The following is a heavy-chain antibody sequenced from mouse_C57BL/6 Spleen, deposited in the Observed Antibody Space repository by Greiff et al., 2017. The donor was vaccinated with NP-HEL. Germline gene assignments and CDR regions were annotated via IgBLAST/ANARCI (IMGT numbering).Heavy chain of an antibody. D-gene: IGHD2-4*01. J-gene: IGHJ4*01. CDR1: GYTFTSYG. CDR3: ARGDYDEGYYAMDY. Sequence: VKLMESGAELARPGASVKLSCKASGYTFTSYGISWVKQRTGQGLEWIGEIYPRSGNTYYNEKFKGKATLTADKSSSTAYMELRSLTSEDSAVYFCARGDYDEGYYAMDYWGQGTSVTVSS. V-gene: IGHV1-81*01. CDR2: IYPRSGNT.